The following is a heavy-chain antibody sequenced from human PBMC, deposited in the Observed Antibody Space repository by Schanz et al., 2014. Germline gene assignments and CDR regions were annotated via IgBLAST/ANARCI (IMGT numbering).Heavy chain of an antibody. Sequence: VQMVESGGGVVQPGRSLRLSCAASGFTFSSYWMSWVRQAPGKGLEWVANIKQHGNEKYYVDSVKGRFTISRDNAKISLYLQMNRLRAEDTAVYYCARDTSYGMDVWGQGTTVTVSS. CDR2: IKQHGNEK. CDR3: ARDTSYGMDV. V-gene: IGHV3-7*04. CDR1: GFTFSSYW. J-gene: IGHJ6*02.